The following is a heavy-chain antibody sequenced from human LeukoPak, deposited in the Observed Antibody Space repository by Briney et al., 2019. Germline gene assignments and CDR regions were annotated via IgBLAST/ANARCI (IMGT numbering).Heavy chain of an antibody. CDR2: ISAYNGNT. J-gene: IGHJ5*02. D-gene: IGHD3-3*01. V-gene: IGHV1-18*01. CDR3: ALLRKITIFGVVYNWFDP. CDR1: GGTFSSYG. Sequence: ASVKVSCKASGGTFSSYGISWVRQAPGQGLEWMGWISAYNGNTNYAQKLQGRVTMTTDTSTSTAYMELRSLRSDDTAVYYCALLRKITIFGVVYNWFDPWGQGTLVTVSS.